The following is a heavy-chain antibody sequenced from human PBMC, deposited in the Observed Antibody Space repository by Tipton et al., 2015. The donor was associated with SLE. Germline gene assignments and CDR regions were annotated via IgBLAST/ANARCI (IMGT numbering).Heavy chain of an antibody. D-gene: IGHD2-15*01. CDR2: IHYTGST. V-gene: IGHV4-38-2*02. Sequence: GLVKPSETLSLTCAVSGYSISSGYYWGWIRQPPGKGLEWIGYIHYTGSTEYNPSLKSRVTISVDTSKNQFNLKLRSVTVVDTAMYYCAREHISSLRDAFEVWGQGTKVTVS. CDR1: GYSISSGYY. J-gene: IGHJ3*01. CDR3: AREHISSLRDAFEV.